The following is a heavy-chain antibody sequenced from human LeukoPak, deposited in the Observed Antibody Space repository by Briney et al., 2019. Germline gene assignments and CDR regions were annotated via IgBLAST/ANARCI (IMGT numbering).Heavy chain of an antibody. CDR2: INPNSGGT. CDR3: ARDATYYYVLYYFDY. V-gene: IGHV1-2*02. CDR1: GYTFTGYY. J-gene: IGHJ4*02. Sequence: VASVKVSCKASGYTFTGYYMHWVRQAPGQGLEWMGWINPNSGGTNYAQKFQGRVTMTRDTSISTAYMELSRLRSDDTAVYYCARDATYYYVLYYFDYWGQGTLVTVSS. D-gene: IGHD3-10*02.